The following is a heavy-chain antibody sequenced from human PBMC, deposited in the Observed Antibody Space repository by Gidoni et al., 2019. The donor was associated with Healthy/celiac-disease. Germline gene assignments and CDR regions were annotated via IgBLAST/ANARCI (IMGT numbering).Heavy chain of an antibody. J-gene: IGHJ6*02. CDR2: INPSGGST. CDR1: GYTFTSHY. D-gene: IGHD6-6*01. CDR3: ARVRGEYSSSSDRYYYYYYGMDV. Sequence: QVQLVQSGAEVKKPGASVKFSCKASGYTFTSHYLHRVRQDPGQGLEWMGIINPSGGSTSYEQKFQGRVTMPRDTSTSTVYMGLSSLRSEDTAVYYCARVRGEYSSSSDRYYYYYYGMDVWGQGTTVTVSS. V-gene: IGHV1-46*01.